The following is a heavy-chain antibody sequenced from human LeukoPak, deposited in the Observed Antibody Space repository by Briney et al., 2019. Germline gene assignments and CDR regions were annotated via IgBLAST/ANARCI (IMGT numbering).Heavy chain of an antibody. J-gene: IGHJ4*02. V-gene: IGHV4-59*12. CDR2: IYYSGST. CDR3: VRLVGGDIDY. CDR1: GGSISSYY. D-gene: IGHD5-12*01. Sequence: SETLSLTCTVSGGSISSYYWSWIRQPPGKGLEWIGYIYYSGSTNYNPSLKSRVTISVDTSKNQFSLKLSSVTPEDTAVYYCVRLVGGDIDYWGQGTLVTVSS.